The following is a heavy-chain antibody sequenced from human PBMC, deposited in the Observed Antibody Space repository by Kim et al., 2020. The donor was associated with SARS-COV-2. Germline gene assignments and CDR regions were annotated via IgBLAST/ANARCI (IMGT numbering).Heavy chain of an antibody. V-gene: IGHV4-34*01. D-gene: IGHD6-6*01. Sequence: SETLSLTCAVYGGSFSGYYWSWIRQPPGKGLEWIGEINHSGSTNYNPSLKSRVTISVDTSKNQFSLKLSSVTAADTAVYYCASSVGFARPREPHYYYYGMDVWGQGTTVTVSS. J-gene: IGHJ6*02. CDR3: ASSVGFARPREPHYYYYGMDV. CDR2: INHSGST. CDR1: GGSFSGYY.